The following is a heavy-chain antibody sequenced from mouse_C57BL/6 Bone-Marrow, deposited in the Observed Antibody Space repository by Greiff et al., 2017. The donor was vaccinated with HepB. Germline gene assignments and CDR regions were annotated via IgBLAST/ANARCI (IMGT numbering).Heavy chain of an antibody. V-gene: IGHV1-76*01. D-gene: IGHD2-1*01. CDR3: ARVYYGNYWAMDY. J-gene: IGHJ4*01. Sequence: VMLVESGAELVRPGASVKLSCKASGYTFTDYYINWVKQRPGQGLEWIARIYPGSGNTYYNEKFKGKATLTAEKSSSTAYMQLSSLTSEDSAVYFCARVYYGNYWAMDYWGQGTSVTVSS. CDR1: GYTFTDYY. CDR2: IYPGSGNT.